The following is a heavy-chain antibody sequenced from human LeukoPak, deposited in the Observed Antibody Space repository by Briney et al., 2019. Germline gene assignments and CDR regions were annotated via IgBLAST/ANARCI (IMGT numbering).Heavy chain of an antibody. CDR1: GGSFSGYY. CDR3: ARGPILYSSSWYVRY. J-gene: IGHJ4*02. CDR2: INHSGST. V-gene: IGHV4-34*01. Sequence: PSGTLSLTCAVYGGSFSGYYWSWIRQPPGKGLEWIGEINHSGSTNYNPSLKSRVTISVDTSKNQFSLKLSSVTAADTAVYYCARGPILYSSSWYVRYWGQGTLVTVSS. D-gene: IGHD6-13*01.